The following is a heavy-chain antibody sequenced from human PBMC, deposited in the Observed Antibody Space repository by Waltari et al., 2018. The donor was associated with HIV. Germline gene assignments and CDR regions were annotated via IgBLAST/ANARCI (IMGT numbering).Heavy chain of an antibody. CDR2: IKSKTEGGTT. V-gene: IGHV3-15*01. J-gene: IGHJ4*02. CDR3: TTPYNWNDGMSFDY. CDR1: GFTFTNAW. D-gene: IGHD1-1*01. Sequence: EVQLVESGGGLVNPGASLRLSCAVSGFTFTNAWMSWVRQAPGKGLVWVGRIKSKTEGGTTDYAAPVKGRFIISRDVSKNTLYLQMNSLKIEDTAIYYCTTPYNWNDGMSFDYWGQGTLVTVSS.